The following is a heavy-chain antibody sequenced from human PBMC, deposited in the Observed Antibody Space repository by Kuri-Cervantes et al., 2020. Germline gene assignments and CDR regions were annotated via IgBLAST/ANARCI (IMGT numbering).Heavy chain of an antibody. V-gene: IGHV3-53*01. CDR2: IYSDGST. D-gene: IGHD3-3*01. Sequence: GGSLRLSCAASGVTVSSNYMSWVRQAPGEGLEWVLMIYSDGSTYYTDSVKGRFTISRDNSKNTLFLQMNSLRAEDTAVYYCARWSGTYYDYWGQGTLVTVSS. J-gene: IGHJ4*02. CDR1: GVTVSSNY. CDR3: ARWSGTYYDY.